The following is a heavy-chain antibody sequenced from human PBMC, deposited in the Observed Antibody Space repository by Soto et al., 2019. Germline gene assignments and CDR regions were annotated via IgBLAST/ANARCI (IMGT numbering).Heavy chain of an antibody. J-gene: IGHJ6*02. CDR2: IYPGDSDT. CDR3: ARQDGSGYDFSNVKYYYYYGMDV. Sequence: PGESLKISCKGSGYSFTSYWIGWVRQMPGKGLEWMGIIYPGDSDTRYSPSFQGQVTISADKSISTAYLQWSSLKASDTAMYYCARQDGSGYDFSNVKYYYYYGMDVWGQGTTVTVSS. V-gene: IGHV5-51*01. CDR1: GYSFTSYW. D-gene: IGHD5-12*01.